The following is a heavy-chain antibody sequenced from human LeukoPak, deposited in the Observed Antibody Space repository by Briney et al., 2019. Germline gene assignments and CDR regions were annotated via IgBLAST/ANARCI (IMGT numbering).Heavy chain of an antibody. CDR3: ARDRYIAVVVAVMDV. Sequence: GGSLRLSCAASGFTFSSYSMNWVRQAPGKGLEWVSSISSSSSYIYYADSVKGRFTISRDNAKNSLYLQMNSLRAEDTAVYYCARDRYIAVVVAVMDVWGKGTTVTVSS. D-gene: IGHD2-15*01. J-gene: IGHJ6*03. CDR1: GFTFSSYS. CDR2: ISSSSSYI. V-gene: IGHV3-21*01.